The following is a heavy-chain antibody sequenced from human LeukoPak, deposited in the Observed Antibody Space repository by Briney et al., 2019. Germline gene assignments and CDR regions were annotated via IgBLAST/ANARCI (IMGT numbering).Heavy chain of an antibody. V-gene: IGHV3-20*04. CDR1: GFTFDDYG. J-gene: IGHJ4*02. CDR3: ARELGYCSGGSCERNYYFDY. D-gene: IGHD2-15*01. CDR2: INRNGGST. Sequence: GGSLRLSCAASGFTFDDYGMSWVRQAPGKGLEWVSGINRNGGSTGYADSVKGRFTISRDNAKNSLYLQMNSLRAEDTALYYCARELGYCSGGSCERNYYFDYWGQGTLVTVSS.